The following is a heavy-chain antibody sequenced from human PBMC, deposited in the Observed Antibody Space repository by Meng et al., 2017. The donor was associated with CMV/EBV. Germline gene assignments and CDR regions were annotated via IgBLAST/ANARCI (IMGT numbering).Heavy chain of an antibody. Sequence: SRFTFSSYGMHCVRQAPGKGLEWVAVISYDGSNKYYADSVKGRFTISRYNSKNTLYLQMNSLRAEDTAAYYCAKDFQYCSGGSCQPIWGQGTLVTVSS. V-gene: IGHV3-30*18. CDR2: ISYDGSNK. CDR3: AKDFQYCSGGSCQPI. CDR1: RFTFSSYG. J-gene: IGHJ4*02. D-gene: IGHD2-15*01.